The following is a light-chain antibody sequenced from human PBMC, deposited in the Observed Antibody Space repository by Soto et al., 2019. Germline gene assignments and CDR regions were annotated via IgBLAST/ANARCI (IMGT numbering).Light chain of an antibody. CDR3: QKYRGVTPWT. V-gene: IGKV1-27*01. CDR1: QDINNY. CDR2: EAS. Sequence: DIQVTQSPSSLSASVGDRVTIACRASQDINNYLAWYQQKPGKVPKLLIYEASTLLSGVPSRFSGRGSGTEFTLTISSLQPEDVATYYCQKYRGVTPWTFGQGTKV. J-gene: IGKJ1*01.